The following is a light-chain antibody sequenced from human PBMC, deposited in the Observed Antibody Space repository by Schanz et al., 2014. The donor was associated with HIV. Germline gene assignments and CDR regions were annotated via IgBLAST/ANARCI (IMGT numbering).Light chain of an antibody. CDR2: DVD. V-gene: IGLV2-14*01. J-gene: IGLJ2*01. CDR3: SSYTSSSTPV. CDR1: SSDVGGYNY. Sequence: QSALTQPASVSGSPGQSITISCTGTSSDVGGYNYVSWYQQHPGKAPKLILYDVDNRPAGVSNRFSGSKSGNTASLTISGLQAEDEADYYCSSYTSSSTPVFGGGTKLTVL.